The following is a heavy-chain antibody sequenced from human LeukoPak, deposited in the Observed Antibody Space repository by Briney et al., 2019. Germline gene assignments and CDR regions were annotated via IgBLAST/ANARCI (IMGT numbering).Heavy chain of an antibody. CDR2: IYYSGST. D-gene: IGHD1-1*01. CDR3: ARGGWNDLLIAFDI. Sequence: SETLSLTCTVSGYSISSGYYWGWIRQPPGKGLEWIGYIYYSGSTNYNPSLKSRVTISVDTSKNQFSLKLSSVTAADTAVYYCARGGWNDLLIAFDIWGQGTMVTVSS. J-gene: IGHJ3*02. CDR1: GYSISSGYY. V-gene: IGHV4-61*01.